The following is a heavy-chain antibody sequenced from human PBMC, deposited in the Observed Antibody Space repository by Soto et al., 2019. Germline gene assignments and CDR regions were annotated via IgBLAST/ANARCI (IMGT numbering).Heavy chain of an antibody. Sequence: SETLSLTCSVSGASISSDNYYWGWIRQTPGKGLEWIGCIQYSGSTYYNPSLKSRVTISVDTSKNQFSLILTSLTAADTAMYYCARGKDTPMVTSWFDPWGQGTLVTVSS. CDR2: IQYSGST. V-gene: IGHV4-31*03. CDR1: GASISSDNYY. CDR3: ARGKDTPMVTSWFDP. J-gene: IGHJ5*02. D-gene: IGHD5-18*01.